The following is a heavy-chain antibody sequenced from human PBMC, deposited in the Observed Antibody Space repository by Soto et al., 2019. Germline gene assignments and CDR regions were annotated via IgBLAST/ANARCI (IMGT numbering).Heavy chain of an antibody. CDR3: ARGRLPRGGGRTPASACWFDP. CDR1: GGSFSGYY. Sequence: QVQLQEWGAGLLKPSETLSLTCAVYGGSFSGYYWSWIRQPPGKGLEWIGEINHSGSTNYNPSLKSRVTISVDTSKNQFSLKLSSVTAADTAVYHCARGRLPRGGGRTPASACWFDPWGQGTLVTVSS. D-gene: IGHD3-16*01. V-gene: IGHV4-34*01. J-gene: IGHJ5*02. CDR2: INHSGST.